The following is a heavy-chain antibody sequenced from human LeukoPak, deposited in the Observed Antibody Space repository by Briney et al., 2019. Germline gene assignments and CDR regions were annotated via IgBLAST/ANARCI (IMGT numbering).Heavy chain of an antibody. V-gene: IGHV3-53*01. CDR2: IYSGGST. CDR3: AKGGPTGSNYFDF. D-gene: IGHD1-26*01. J-gene: IGHJ4*02. CDR1: GLTVSSNY. Sequence: PGGSLRLSCAASGLTVSSNYMSWVRQAPGKGLEWVSVIYSGGSTYYADSVKGRFTISRDNSKNTLYLQMNSLRPEDTAVYYCAKGGPTGSNYFDFWGQGTLITVSS.